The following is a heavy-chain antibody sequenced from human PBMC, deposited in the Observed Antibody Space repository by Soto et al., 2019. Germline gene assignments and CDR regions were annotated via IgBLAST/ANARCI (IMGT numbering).Heavy chain of an antibody. D-gene: IGHD6-19*01. CDR2: ISADGIDE. Sequence: QVQLVESGGGVVQPERSLRLSCATSGFTFSEFGMHWVRQAPGKGLEWVAAISADGIDEYYLGSVQGRFTISRDNTKNALYLQWNSLRTADTAVYYCADGQAVARQHLANWGQGTLVNVSS. CDR1: GFTFSEFG. V-gene: IGHV3-30*03. CDR3: ADGQAVARQHLAN. J-gene: IGHJ4*02.